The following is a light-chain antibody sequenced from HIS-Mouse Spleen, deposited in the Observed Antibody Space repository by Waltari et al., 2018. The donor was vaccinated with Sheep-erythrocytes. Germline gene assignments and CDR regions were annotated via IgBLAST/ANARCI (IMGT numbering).Light chain of an antibody. J-gene: IGLJ3*02. CDR1: SPNLGSNT. Sequence: QSVLTQPPSASGTPGQRVTIPCSGSSPNLGSNTVNWYQQLPGTAPKLLIYSNNQRPSGVPDRFSGSKSGTSASLAISGLQSEDEADYYCAAWDDSLNVLVFGGGTKLTVL. CDR3: AAWDDSLNVLV. V-gene: IGLV1-44*01. CDR2: SNN.